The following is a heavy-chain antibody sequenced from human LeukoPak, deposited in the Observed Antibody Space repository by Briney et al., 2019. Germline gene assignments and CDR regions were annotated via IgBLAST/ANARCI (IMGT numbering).Heavy chain of an antibody. D-gene: IGHD5-12*01. Sequence: PSETLSLTCTVSGGSISSYYWSWIRQPPGKGLEWIGYIYYSGSTNYNPSLKSRVTISVDTSKNQFSLKLSSVTAADTAAYYCARAPGGYSGYDSIIHDYWGQGTLVTVSS. CDR1: GGSISSYY. CDR3: ARAPGGYSGYDSIIHDY. CDR2: IYYSGST. V-gene: IGHV4-59*01. J-gene: IGHJ4*02.